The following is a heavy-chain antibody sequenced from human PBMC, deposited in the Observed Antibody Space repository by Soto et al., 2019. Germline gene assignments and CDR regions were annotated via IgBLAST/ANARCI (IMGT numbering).Heavy chain of an antibody. CDR2: ISYDGSNK. Sequence: GGSLRLSCAASGFTFSSYGMHWVRQAPGKGLEWVAVISYDGSNKYYADSVKGRFTISRDNSKNTLYLQMNSLRAGDTAVYYCAKDPRPSITGTHWFDPWGQGTLVTVSS. CDR3: AKDPRPSITGTHWFDP. D-gene: IGHD1-20*01. CDR1: GFTFSSYG. V-gene: IGHV3-30*18. J-gene: IGHJ5*02.